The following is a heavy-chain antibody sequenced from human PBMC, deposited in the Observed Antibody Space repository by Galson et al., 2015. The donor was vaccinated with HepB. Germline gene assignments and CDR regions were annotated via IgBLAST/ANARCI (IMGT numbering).Heavy chain of an antibody. D-gene: IGHD4-11*01. CDR1: GFTFSSYS. CDR3: AKDRGLMTTVGA. Sequence: SLRLSCAASGFTFSSYSMNWVCQAPGKGPEWVSSINAGGGSTFYADSVKGLFTISRDNSRNTLYLQMNSLRAEDTAIYYCAKDRGLMTTVGAWGQGTLVTVSS. V-gene: IGHV3-23*01. CDR2: INAGGGST. J-gene: IGHJ5*02.